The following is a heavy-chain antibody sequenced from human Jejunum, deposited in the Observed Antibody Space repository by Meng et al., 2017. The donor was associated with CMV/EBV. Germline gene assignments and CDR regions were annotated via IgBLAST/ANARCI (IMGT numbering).Heavy chain of an antibody. D-gene: IGHD3-22*01. CDR3: AIRSSGGYSDGNVSYHDS. Sequence: YAIGWVRQAPGPGLGWVGGIIPIIDITNYAQEFRSRVTIIANESTDTALMELSSLRSEDTAIYFCAIRSSGGYSDGNVSYHDSWGQGTMVTVSS. V-gene: IGHV1-69*01. CDR2: IIPIIDIT. CDR1: YA. J-gene: IGHJ5*01.